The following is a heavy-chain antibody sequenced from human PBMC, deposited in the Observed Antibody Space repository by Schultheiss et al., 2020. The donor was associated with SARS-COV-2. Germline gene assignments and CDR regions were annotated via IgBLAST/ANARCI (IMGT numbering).Heavy chain of an antibody. CDR3: ARARGGWYDGFDY. CDR1: GGSFSGYY. CDR2: INHSGST. J-gene: IGHJ4*02. D-gene: IGHD6-19*01. Sequence: SQTLSLTCAVYGGSFSGYYWSWIRQPPGKGLEWIGEINHSGSTNYNPSLKSRVTISVDTSKNQFSLKLSSVTAADTAVYYCARARGGWYDGFDYWGQGTLVTVSS. V-gene: IGHV4-34*01.